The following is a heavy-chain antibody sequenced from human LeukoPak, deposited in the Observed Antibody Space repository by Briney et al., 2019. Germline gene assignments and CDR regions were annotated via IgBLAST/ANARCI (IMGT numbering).Heavy chain of an antibody. D-gene: IGHD6-13*01. CDR3: AKDIGTGGTGWYSDL. J-gene: IGHJ2*01. CDR1: GFTLDEYV. V-gene: IGHV3-9*01. Sequence: GGSLRLSCAASGFTLDEYVMLWVRQAPGEGLEWVSGISWNSVSIGYADSVKGRFTISRDNAKNSLYLQMNSLRAEDTALYYCAKDIGTGGTGWYSDLWGRSTLVTVSP. CDR2: ISWNSVSI.